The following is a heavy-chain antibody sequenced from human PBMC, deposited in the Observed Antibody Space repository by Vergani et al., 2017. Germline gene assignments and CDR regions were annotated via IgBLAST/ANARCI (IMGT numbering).Heavy chain of an antibody. V-gene: IGHV4-59*08. Sequence: QVHLQESVPGLVKPSETLSLTCTVSGGSLSSYYWSWIRQPPGKGLEWIGYIYYSGRTNYNPSLKSRVTISVDTSKNQLSLKLSSVTAADTAVYYCASHPWGAEAGTPWFDPWGQGTLVTVSS. D-gene: IGHD6-13*01. CDR2: IYYSGRT. J-gene: IGHJ5*02. CDR3: ASHPWGAEAGTPWFDP. CDR1: GGSLSSYY.